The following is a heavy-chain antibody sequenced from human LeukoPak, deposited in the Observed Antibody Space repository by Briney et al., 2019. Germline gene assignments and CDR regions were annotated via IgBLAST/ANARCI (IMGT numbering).Heavy chain of an antibody. V-gene: IGHV3-30*04. CDR2: ISFDGRIG. CDR1: GFTFTGFTFSTYA. Sequence: GGSLRLSCAVSGFTFTGFTFSTYAMHWVRQAPGKGLEWLAVISFDGRIGYYADSVKGRFTISRENAKNSLYLQMNSLRTEDTALYYCAKGFGSGSLYWYFDLWGRGTLVTVSS. J-gene: IGHJ2*01. CDR3: AKGFGSGSLYWYFDL. D-gene: IGHD3-10*01.